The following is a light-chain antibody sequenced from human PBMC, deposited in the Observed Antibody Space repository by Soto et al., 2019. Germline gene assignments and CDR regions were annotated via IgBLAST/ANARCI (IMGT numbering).Light chain of an antibody. CDR1: QSISSY. CDR3: QQYNSDSRT. V-gene: IGKV1-5*01. J-gene: IGKJ1*01. Sequence: SKMTKSPSSLSASVGDRVTITSRASQSISSYLNWYQQKPGKAPKLLIYDASSLDSGVPSRFSGSGSGTEFTLTISTLQPDHFATYYCQQYNSDSRTFGQGTKVDIK. CDR2: DAS.